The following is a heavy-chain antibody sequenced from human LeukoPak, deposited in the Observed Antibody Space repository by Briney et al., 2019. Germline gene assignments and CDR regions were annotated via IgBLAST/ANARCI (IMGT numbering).Heavy chain of an antibody. D-gene: IGHD3/OR15-3a*01. J-gene: IGHJ3*02. V-gene: IGHV3-53*01. CDR2: IYTGGSV. CDR3: AAGGLRKDTHAFEI. Sequence: GGTLRLSCAVSGFTVTETYMTWVRQTPGKGLDWVSLIYTGGSVYYGDSVKGRFNISRDISRNTLYLQMNALRAEDTAAYYCAAGGLRKDTHAFEIWGQGTVVTVSS. CDR1: GFTVTETY.